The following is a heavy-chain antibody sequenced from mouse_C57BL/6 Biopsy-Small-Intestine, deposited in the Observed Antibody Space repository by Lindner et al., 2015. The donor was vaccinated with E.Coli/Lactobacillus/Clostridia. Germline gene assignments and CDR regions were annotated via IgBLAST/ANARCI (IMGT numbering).Heavy chain of an antibody. J-gene: IGHJ2*01. V-gene: IGHV1-80*01. D-gene: IGHD1-1*01. Sequence: VQLQESGAELVKPGASVKISCKASGYAFSSYWMNWVKQRPGEGLEWIGQIYPGDADANYNGKFKGKATLTADKSSSTAYMQLSSLTSEDSAVYFCARWGYGRSLDYWGQGTTLTVSS. CDR2: IYPGDADA. CDR1: GYAFSSYW. CDR3: ARWGYGRSLDY.